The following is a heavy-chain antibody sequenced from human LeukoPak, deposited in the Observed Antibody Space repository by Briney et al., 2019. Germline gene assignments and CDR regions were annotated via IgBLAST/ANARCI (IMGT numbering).Heavy chain of an antibody. CDR2: INYSGNA. V-gene: IGHV4-31*03. J-gene: IGHJ6*02. CDR1: GGSVSSGGNY. Sequence: SQTLSLTCTVSGGSVSSGGNYWTWIRQNPGKGLEWIGYINYSGNAYYNPSLKSRVTISVDTSKNQFSLKLSSVTAADTAVYYCARGVVTVPYYYYYGMDVWGQGTTVTVSS. CDR3: ARGVVTVPYYYYYGMDV. D-gene: IGHD3-22*01.